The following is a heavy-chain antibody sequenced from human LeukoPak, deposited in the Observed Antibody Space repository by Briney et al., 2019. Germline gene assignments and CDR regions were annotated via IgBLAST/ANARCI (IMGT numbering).Heavy chain of an antibody. V-gene: IGHV3-21*01. CDR2: ISSSSSYI. CDR1: GFTFSSYS. Sequence: GGSLRLSCAASGFTFSSYSMNWVRQAPGKGLEWVSSISSSSSYIYYADSVKGRFTISRDNAKNSLYLQMNSLRAEDTAVYYCARDSHLSGGYTPTFDYWGQGTLVTVSS. D-gene: IGHD5-18*01. J-gene: IGHJ4*02. CDR3: ARDSHLSGGYTPTFDY.